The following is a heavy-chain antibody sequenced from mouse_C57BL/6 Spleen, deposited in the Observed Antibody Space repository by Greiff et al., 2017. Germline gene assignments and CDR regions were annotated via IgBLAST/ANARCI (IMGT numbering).Heavy chain of an antibody. D-gene: IGHD2-5*01. J-gene: IGHJ2*01. Sequence: QVQLQQPGAELVRPGSSVKLSCKASGYTFTSYWMHWVKQRPIQGLEWIGNIDPSDSETHYNQKFKDKATLTVDKSSSTAYMQLSSLTSEDSAVYYCARRVYSNYGDYFDYWGQGTTLTVSS. CDR2: IDPSDSET. CDR1: GYTFTSYW. CDR3: ARRVYSNYGDYFDY. V-gene: IGHV1-52*01.